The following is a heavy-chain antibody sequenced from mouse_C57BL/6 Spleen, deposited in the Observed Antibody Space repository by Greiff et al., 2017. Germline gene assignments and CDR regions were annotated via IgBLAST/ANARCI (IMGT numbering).Heavy chain of an antibody. CDR1: GYSFTSYY. D-gene: IGHD2-3*01. V-gene: IGHV1-66*01. J-gene: IGHJ4*01. CDR2: IYPGSGNT. CDR3: AREEVYDGYYGYYAMDY. Sequence: QVQLQQSGPELVKPGASVKISCKASGYSFTSYYIHWVKQRPGQGLEWIGWIYPGSGNTKYNEKFKGKATLTADTSSSTAYMQLSSLTSEDSAVYYCAREEVYDGYYGYYAMDYWGQGTSVTVSS.